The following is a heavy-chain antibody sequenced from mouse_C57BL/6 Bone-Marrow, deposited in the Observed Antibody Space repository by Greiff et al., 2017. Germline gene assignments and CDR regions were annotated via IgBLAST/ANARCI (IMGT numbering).Heavy chain of an antibody. D-gene: IGHD1-1*01. CDR3: ARYGDYGRWYFDV. Sequence: EVQLQQSGPVLVKPGASVKMSCKASGYTFTDYYMNWVKQSHGKSLEWIGVINPYNGGTSYNQKFKGKATLTVDKSSSTAYMELNSLTSEDSAVYYCARYGDYGRWYFDVWGTGTTVTVSS. V-gene: IGHV1-19*01. J-gene: IGHJ1*03. CDR1: GYTFTDYY. CDR2: INPYNGGT.